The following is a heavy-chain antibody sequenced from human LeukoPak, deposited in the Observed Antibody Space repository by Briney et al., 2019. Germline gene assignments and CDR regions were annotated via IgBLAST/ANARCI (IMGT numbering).Heavy chain of an antibody. Sequence: PSETLSLTCTVSGGSISSSSYYWGWIRQPPGKGLEWIGSIYYSGSTYYNPSLKSRVTISVDTSKNQFSPKLSSVTAADTAVYYCASGGSPEFDYWGQGTLVTVSS. J-gene: IGHJ4*02. CDR1: GGSISSSSYY. CDR3: ASGGSPEFDY. D-gene: IGHD1-26*01. V-gene: IGHV4-39*07. CDR2: IYYSGST.